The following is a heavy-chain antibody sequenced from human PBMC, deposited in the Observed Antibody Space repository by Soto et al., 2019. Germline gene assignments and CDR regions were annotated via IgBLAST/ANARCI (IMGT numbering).Heavy chain of an antibody. D-gene: IGHD3-22*01. J-gene: IGHJ4*02. CDR3: ARDLGYYYDSSGPHYY. CDR2: IYYSGST. Sequence: SETLSLTCTVSGGSISSCDYYWSWIRQPPGKGLEWIGYIYYSGSTYYNPSLKSRVTISVDTSKNQFSLKLSSVTAADTAVYYCARDLGYYYDSSGPHYYWGQGTLVTVSS. V-gene: IGHV4-30-4*01. CDR1: GGSISSCDYY.